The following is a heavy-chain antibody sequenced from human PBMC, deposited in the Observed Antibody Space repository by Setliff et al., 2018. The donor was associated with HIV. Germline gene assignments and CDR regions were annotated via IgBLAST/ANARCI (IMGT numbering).Heavy chain of an antibody. V-gene: IGHV4-39*01. CDR2: IYYSGST. D-gene: IGHD3-22*01. CDR1: GGSISSSSYY. Sequence: SETLSLTCTVSGGSISSSSYYWGWIRQPPGKGLEWIGSIYYSGSTYYNPSLKSRVTISVDTSKNQFSLKLSSVTAADTAVYYCASRDTNRYFDDYWGQGTLVTVSS. J-gene: IGHJ4*02. CDR3: ASRDTNRYFDDY.